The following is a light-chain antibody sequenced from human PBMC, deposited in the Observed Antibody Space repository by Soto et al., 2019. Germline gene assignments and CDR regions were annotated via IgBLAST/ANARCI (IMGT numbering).Light chain of an antibody. CDR1: SSDVGAYTF. V-gene: IGLV2-14*03. J-gene: IGLJ1*01. Sequence: QSALTQPASVSGSPGQSITISCTGNSSDVGAYTFVSWYQQHTDKVPKLMIFDVSRRPSGVSDRFSGSKSGNTASLTISGLQPEDEADYYCSSYTSSSTHVFGSGTKLTVL. CDR3: SSYTSSSTHV. CDR2: DVS.